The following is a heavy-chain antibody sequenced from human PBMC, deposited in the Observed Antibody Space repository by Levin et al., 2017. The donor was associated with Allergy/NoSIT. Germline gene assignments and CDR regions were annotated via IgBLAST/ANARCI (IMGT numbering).Heavy chain of an antibody. J-gene: IGHJ4*02. CDR3: AREGGAETYKGFDY. Sequence: GSLRLSCVVSGGSISTHNWWHWIRQPPGKRLEWIGEVHHAGSTNYNPSLQSRVTISVDKANNQLSLKLTSVTAADTAVYYCAREGGAETYKGFDYWGQGTLAIVSS. CDR1: GGSISTHNW. V-gene: IGHV4-4*02. CDR2: VHHAGST. D-gene: IGHD3-10*01.